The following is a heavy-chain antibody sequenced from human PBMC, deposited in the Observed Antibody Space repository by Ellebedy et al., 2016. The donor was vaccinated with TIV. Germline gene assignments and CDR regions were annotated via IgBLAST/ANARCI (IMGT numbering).Heavy chain of an antibody. CDR3: AREADSDAVDI. J-gene: IGHJ3*02. Sequence: AASVTVSCKTSRYTFSRHGLHWVRQAPGQGLDWMGWISTYSGKTKYAQKFQGRVTMTTDTSTGTAYMELRSLTSDDTAVYYCAREADSDAVDIWGQGTMVIVSS. V-gene: IGHV1-18*01. CDR2: ISTYSGKT. D-gene: IGHD2-15*01. CDR1: RYTFSRHG.